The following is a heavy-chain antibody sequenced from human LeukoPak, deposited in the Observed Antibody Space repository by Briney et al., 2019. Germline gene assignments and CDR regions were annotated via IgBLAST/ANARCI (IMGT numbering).Heavy chain of an antibody. CDR3: ARVSGYDFWSGTDY. CDR2: ISSSDSTI. CDR1: GFTFSDYY. V-gene: IGHV3-11*01. J-gene: IGHJ4*02. D-gene: IGHD3-3*01. Sequence: GGSLRLFCAASGFTFSDYYMSWLRHAPGKGLEWVSYISSSDSTIYYAATVKRRFTISTDNAKNSLYLQMNRRRAEDTAVYYCARVSGYDFWSGTDYWGQGTLVTVSS.